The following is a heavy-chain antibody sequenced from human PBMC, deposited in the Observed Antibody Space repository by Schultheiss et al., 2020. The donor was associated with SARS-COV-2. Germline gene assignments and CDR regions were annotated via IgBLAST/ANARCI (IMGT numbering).Heavy chain of an antibody. V-gene: IGHV4-59*10. D-gene: IGHD3-10*01. Sequence: SETLSLTCAVYGGSFSGYYWSWIRQPAGKGLEWIGRIYTFGSTYYNPSLKSRVTISVDTSKNHFSLKLTSVTAADTAVYYCARLDSVSRDFAYWGQGTLVTVSS. CDR2: IYTFGST. J-gene: IGHJ4*02. CDR1: GGSFSGYY. CDR3: ARLDSVSRDFAY.